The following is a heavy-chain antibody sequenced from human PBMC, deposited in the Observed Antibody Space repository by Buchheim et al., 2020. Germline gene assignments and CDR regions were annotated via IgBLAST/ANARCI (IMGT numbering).Heavy chain of an antibody. CDR2: IIPIFGTA. CDR1: GGTFSSYA. J-gene: IGHJ6*03. V-gene: IGHV1-69*06. Sequence: QVQLVQSGAEVKKPGSSVKVSCKASGGTFSSYAISWVRQAPGQGLEWMGGIIPIFGTANYAQKFQGRVTITADKSTSTDYMELSSLRSEDTAVYYCARVGDVLRYFDWLPTDYYYYMDVWGKGTT. CDR3: ARVGDVLRYFDWLPTDYYYYMDV. D-gene: IGHD3-9*01.